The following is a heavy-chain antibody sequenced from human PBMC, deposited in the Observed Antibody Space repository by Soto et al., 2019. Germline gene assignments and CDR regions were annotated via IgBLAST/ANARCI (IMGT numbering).Heavy chain of an antibody. Sequence: QVQLHESGPGLVEPSETLSLICTVSGASMNNYYGSLIRQPQGKGLEYIGYIFDSGRADYNPSLRSRDTMSVDTSDNQFSLKLRCVTAGDTAVYYCARSGHSFGGVIWGQGILVNLSS. D-gene: IGHD3-16*01. CDR1: GASMNNYY. V-gene: IGHV4-59*01. CDR3: ARSGHSFGGVI. CDR2: IFDSGRA. J-gene: IGHJ4*02.